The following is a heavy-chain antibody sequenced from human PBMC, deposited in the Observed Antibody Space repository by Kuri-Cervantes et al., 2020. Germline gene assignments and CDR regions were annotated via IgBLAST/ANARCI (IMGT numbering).Heavy chain of an antibody. V-gene: IGHV1-18*01. J-gene: IGHJ6*03. Sequence: ASVKVSCKASGYTFTSYGISWVRQAPGQGLEWMGWISAYNGDTNYAQKLQGRVTMTTDTSTSTAYMELRSLRSDDTAVYYCAREELAAAGEYYYYHMDVWGKGTTVTVSS. CDR3: AREELAAAGEYYYYHMDV. CDR1: GYTFTSYG. D-gene: IGHD6-13*01. CDR2: ISAYNGDT.